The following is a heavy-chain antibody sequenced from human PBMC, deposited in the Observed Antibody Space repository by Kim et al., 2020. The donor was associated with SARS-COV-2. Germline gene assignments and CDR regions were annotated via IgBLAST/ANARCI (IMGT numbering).Heavy chain of an antibody. D-gene: IGHD2-15*01. CDR3: TTDDRVSCPYCSGGSSLFNP. CDR1: GFTFSNAW. V-gene: IGHV3-15*01. CDR2: IKSKTDGGTA. J-gene: IGHJ5*02. Sequence: GGSLRLSCAASGFTFSNAWMSWVRQAPGKGLEWVGRIKSKTDGGTADYVAPVKGRFTISRDDSKNTLCLQMNSLKTEDTAVYYCTTDDRVSCPYCSGGSSLFNPWGQGTLVTVSS.